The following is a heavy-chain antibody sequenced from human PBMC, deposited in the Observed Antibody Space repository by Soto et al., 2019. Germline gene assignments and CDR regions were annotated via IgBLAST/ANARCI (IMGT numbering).Heavy chain of an antibody. V-gene: IGHV4-59*12. CDR1: GGSISSYF. CDR2: IYYSGDT. CDR3: ARDPYKYYDFWSGYYKHSDGMDV. D-gene: IGHD3-3*01. Sequence: SETLSLTCTVSGGSISSYFWSWIRQPPGKGLEWIGYIYYSGDTNYSPSLKSRVTISVDTSKNQFSLKLSSVTAADTAVYYCARDPYKYYDFWSGYYKHSDGMDVWGQGTTVTVSS. J-gene: IGHJ6*02.